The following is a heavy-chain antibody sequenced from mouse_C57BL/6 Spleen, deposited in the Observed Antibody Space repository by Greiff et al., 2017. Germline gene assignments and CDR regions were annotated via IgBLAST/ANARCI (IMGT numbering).Heavy chain of an antibody. CDR3: ARCYYGSTHYYAMDY. CDR1: GFTFSSYA. J-gene: IGHJ4*01. CDR2: ISDGGSYT. D-gene: IGHD1-1*01. Sequence: EVKLVESGGGLVKPGGSLKLSCAASGFTFSSYAMSWVRQTPEKRLEWVATISDGGSYTYYPANVKGRFTISRDNAKNNLYLQMSHLKSEDTAMYYCARCYYGSTHYYAMDYWGQGTSVTVSS. V-gene: IGHV5-4*03.